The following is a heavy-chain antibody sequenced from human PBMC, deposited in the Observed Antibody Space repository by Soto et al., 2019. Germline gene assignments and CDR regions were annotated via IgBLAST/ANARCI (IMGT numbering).Heavy chain of an antibody. CDR1: GYTFTSYG. V-gene: IGHV1-18*04. Sequence: QVQLVQSGAEVKKPGASVKVSCKASGYTFTSYGISWVRQAPGQGLEWMGWISAYNGNTNYAQELQGRVTMTTDTSTRTAYLERRSLSSADTAVYYCARGSGFKYYGSGPDYWGQGTLVTVAS. CDR2: ISAYNGNT. J-gene: IGHJ4*02. D-gene: IGHD3-10*01. CDR3: ARGSGFKYYGSGPDY.